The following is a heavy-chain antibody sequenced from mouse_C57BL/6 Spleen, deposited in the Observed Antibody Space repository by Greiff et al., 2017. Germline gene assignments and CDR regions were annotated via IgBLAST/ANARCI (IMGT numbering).Heavy chain of an antibody. CDR1: GYTFTDYN. V-gene: IGHV1-18*01. Sequence: EVQLQQSGPELVKPGASVKISCKASGYTFTDYNMDWVKQSHGKSLEWIGDINPNNGGTIYNPKFKGKATLTVDKSSSTAYMELRSLTSEDTAVYYCASTGIPITTVVSYWYFDDWGTGTTFTVSS. D-gene: IGHD1-1*01. CDR2: INPNNGGT. CDR3: ASTGIPITTVVSYWYFDD. J-gene: IGHJ1*03.